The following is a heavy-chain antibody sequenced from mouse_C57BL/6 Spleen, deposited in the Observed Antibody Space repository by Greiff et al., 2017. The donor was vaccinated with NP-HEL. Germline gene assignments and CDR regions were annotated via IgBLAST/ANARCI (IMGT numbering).Heavy chain of an antibody. Sequence: VQLQESGPELVKPGASVKISCKASGYAFSSSWMNWVKQRPGKGLEWIGRIYPGDGDTNYNGKFKGKATLTADKSSSTAYMQHSSLTSEDSAVDYYARGLPYFDYWGQGTTLTVSS. J-gene: IGHJ2*01. CDR1: GYAFSSSW. CDR2: IYPGDGDT. V-gene: IGHV1-82*01. CDR3: ARGLPYFDY.